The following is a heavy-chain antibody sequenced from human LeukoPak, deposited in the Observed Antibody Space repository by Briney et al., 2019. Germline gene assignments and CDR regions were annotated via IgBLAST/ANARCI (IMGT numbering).Heavy chain of an antibody. V-gene: IGHV4-34*01. CDR2: INHSGST. Sequence: SETLSLTCAVYGGSFSGYYWSWIRQPPGKGLEWIGEINHSGSTNYNPSLKSRVTISVDTSKNQFSLKLSSVTAADMAVYYCARGGRMTTVTTSTFDYWGQGTLVTVSS. D-gene: IGHD4-11*01. CDR1: GGSFSGYY. J-gene: IGHJ4*02. CDR3: ARGGRMTTVTTSTFDY.